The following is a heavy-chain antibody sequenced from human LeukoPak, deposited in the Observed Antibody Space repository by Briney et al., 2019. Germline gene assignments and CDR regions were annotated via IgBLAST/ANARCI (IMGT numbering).Heavy chain of an antibody. D-gene: IGHD5-24*01. CDR2: IYPSDSDT. Sequence: GASLKISCTSSGYYFANSLIGWVRPLPGKGLECMGIIYPSDSDTIYSPSFQGQVTISADKSIRTAYLQWSSLTASDTAMYYCARGERAMATRKAGFDYWGQGTLVTVSS. J-gene: IGHJ4*02. CDR1: GYYFANSL. CDR3: ARGERAMATRKAGFDY. V-gene: IGHV5-51*01.